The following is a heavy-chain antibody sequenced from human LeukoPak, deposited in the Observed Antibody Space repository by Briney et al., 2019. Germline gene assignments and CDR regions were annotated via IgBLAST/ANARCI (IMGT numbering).Heavy chain of an antibody. CDR2: IYYSGST. J-gene: IGHJ4*02. Sequence: SETLSLTCAVYGGSFSSYYWGWIRQPPGKGLEWIGSIYYSGSTYYNPSLKSRVTISVDTSKNQFSLKLSSVTAADTAVYYCARQDTAMVPTDYWGQGTLVTVSS. D-gene: IGHD5-18*01. CDR3: ARQDTAMVPTDY. V-gene: IGHV4-39*01. CDR1: GGSFSSYY.